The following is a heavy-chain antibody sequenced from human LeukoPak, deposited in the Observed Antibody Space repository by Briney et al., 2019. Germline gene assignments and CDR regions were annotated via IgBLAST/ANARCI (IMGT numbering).Heavy chain of an antibody. Sequence: SEALSLTCTVSGGSISSSSYYWGWIRQPPGKGLEWIGSIYYSGSTYYNPSLKSRVTISVDTSKDQFSLKLSSVTAADTAVYYCARLPGEWELLAFDYWGQGTLVTVSS. CDR3: ARLPGEWELLAFDY. V-gene: IGHV4-39*01. CDR1: GGSISSSSYY. D-gene: IGHD1-26*01. J-gene: IGHJ4*02. CDR2: IYYSGST.